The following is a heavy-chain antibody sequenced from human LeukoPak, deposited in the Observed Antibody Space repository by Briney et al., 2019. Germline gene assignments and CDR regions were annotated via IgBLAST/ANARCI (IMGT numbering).Heavy chain of an antibody. V-gene: IGHV1-2*02. J-gene: IGHJ4*02. CDR3: AREYPSLDVGIDY. CDR2: INPNSGGT. Sequence: ASVKVSCKASGYTFTGYYMHWVRQAPGQGLEWMGWINPNSGGTNYAQKFQGRVTMTRDTSISTAYMELSSLRSDDTAVYYCAREYPSLDVGIDYWGQGTLVTVSS. CDR1: GYTFTGYY. D-gene: IGHD1-26*01.